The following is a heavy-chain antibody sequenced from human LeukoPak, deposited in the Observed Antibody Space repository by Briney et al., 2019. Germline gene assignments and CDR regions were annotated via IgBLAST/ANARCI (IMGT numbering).Heavy chain of an antibody. CDR2: ISSSSSYI. CDR3: ARDQRPFADGSGSKVILDV. J-gene: IGHJ6*04. CDR1: GLTFSRYS. V-gene: IGHV3-21*01. Sequence: GGSLRLSCAASGLTFSRYSMNWVRQAPGKGLERVSSISSSSSYIYYPDSVKGRFTISRDNAKNSFFLQMNSLRAEDTAVYYCARDQRPFADGSGSKVILDVWGKGTTVTVSS. D-gene: IGHD3-10*01.